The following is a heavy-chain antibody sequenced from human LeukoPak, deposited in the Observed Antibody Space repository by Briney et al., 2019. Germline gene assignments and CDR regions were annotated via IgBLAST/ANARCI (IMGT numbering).Heavy chain of an antibody. Sequence: SSETLSLTCTVSDGSINNFFWNWVRQSPGKGLEWIGYVDHSGNTKYNPSLWGRVTMFVDTSNNQFSLRLTSLTAADTAVYYCAREVVAAAGTVDYWGQGTLVTVSS. D-gene: IGHD6-13*01. V-gene: IGHV4-59*01. CDR2: VDHSGNT. CDR1: DGSINNFF. J-gene: IGHJ4*02. CDR3: AREVVAAAGTVDY.